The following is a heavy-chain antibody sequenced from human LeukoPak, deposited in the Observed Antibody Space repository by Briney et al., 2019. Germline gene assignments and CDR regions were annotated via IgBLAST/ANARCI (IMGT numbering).Heavy chain of an antibody. CDR3: VKDPHGSGSYYDYFDY. D-gene: IGHD3-10*01. Sequence: GGSLRLSCAASGFTFSSYAMSWVRQAPGKGLEWVSAISGSGGSTYYADSVKGRFTISRDNSKNTLYLQMNSLRAEDTAVYYCVKDPHGSGSYYDYFDYWGQGTLVTVSS. V-gene: IGHV3-23*01. CDR1: GFTFSSYA. CDR2: ISGSGGST. J-gene: IGHJ4*02.